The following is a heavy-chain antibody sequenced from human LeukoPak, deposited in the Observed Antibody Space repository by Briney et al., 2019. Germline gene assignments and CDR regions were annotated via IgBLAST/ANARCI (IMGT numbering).Heavy chain of an antibody. CDR2: IYYSGST. V-gene: IGHV4-59*01. CDR3: AGAVGAFDI. Sequence: PSETLSLTCTVSGGSISSYYWSWIRQPPGKGLEWIGYIYYSGSTNYNPSLKSRVTISVDTSKNQFSLKLSSVTAADTAVYYCAGAVGAFDIWGQGTMVTVSS. J-gene: IGHJ3*02. CDR1: GGSISSYY.